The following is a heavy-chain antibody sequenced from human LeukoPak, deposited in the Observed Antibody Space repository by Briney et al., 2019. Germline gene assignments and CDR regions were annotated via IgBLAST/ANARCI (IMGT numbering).Heavy chain of an antibody. CDR3: ANPSSSWYFDY. J-gene: IGHJ4*02. D-gene: IGHD6-13*01. CDR1: GFTFSSYA. CDR2: ISGSGGST. V-gene: IGHV3-23*01. Sequence: GGSLRLSCAASGFTFSSYAMSWVRQAPGKGLEWVSAISGSGGSTYYADSVKGRFTISRDNSKSTLYLQMNSLRAEDTAVYYCANPSSSWYFDYWGQGTLVTVSS.